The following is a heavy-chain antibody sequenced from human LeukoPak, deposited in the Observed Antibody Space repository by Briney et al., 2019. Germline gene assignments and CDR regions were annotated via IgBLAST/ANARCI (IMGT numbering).Heavy chain of an antibody. V-gene: IGHV4-34*01. CDR3: ARVPTTMVRGAIIKYFDY. CDR1: GGSFSDYY. Sequence: PSETLSLTCAVYGGSFSDYYWSWIRQPPGKRLEWIGEINHSEITNYNSSLKSRVTISVDTSRNQFSLKLSSVTAADTAVYYCARVPTTMVRGAIIKYFDYWGQGTLVTVSS. J-gene: IGHJ4*02. D-gene: IGHD3-10*01. CDR2: INHSEIT.